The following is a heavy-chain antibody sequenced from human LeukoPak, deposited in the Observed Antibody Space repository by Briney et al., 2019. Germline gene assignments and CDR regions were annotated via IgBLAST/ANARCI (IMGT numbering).Heavy chain of an antibody. J-gene: IGHJ4*02. D-gene: IGHD3-10*01. CDR1: GFTFSSYW. Sequence: GGSLRLSCAASGFTFSSYWMSWVRQAPGKGLEWVSSISSSSSYIYYADSVKGRFTISRDNSKNTLYLQMNSLRAEDTAVYYCARDQDGSGSYYGDWGQGTLVTVSS. CDR3: ARDQDGSGSYYGD. V-gene: IGHV3-21*04. CDR2: ISSSSSYI.